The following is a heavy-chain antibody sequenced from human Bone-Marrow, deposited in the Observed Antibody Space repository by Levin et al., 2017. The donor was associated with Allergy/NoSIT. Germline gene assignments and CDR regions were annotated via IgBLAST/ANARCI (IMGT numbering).Heavy chain of an antibody. CDR1: GFTFSSYA. CDR3: AKSLPDYYDSSGYPEPSVFDY. V-gene: IGHV3-23*01. CDR2: ISGSGGST. Sequence: PGGSLRLSCAASGFTFSSYAMSWVRQAPGKGLEWVSAISGSGGSTYYADSVKGRFTISRDNSKNTLYLQMNSLRAEDTAVYYCAKSLPDYYDSSGYPEPSVFDYWGQGTLVTVSS. D-gene: IGHD3-22*01. J-gene: IGHJ4*02.